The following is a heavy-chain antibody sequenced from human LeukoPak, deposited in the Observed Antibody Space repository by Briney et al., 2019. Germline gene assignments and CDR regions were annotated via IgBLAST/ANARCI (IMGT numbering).Heavy chain of an antibody. V-gene: IGHV3-30*18. J-gene: IGHJ3*02. CDR1: GFTFSSYG. CDR2: ISYDGSNK. CDR3: AKERGDFDGFDI. Sequence: GGSLRLSCAASGFTFSSYGMYWVRQAPGKGLEWVAVISYDGSNKYYADSVKGRFTISRDNSKNTLYLQMNSLRAEDTAVYHCAKERGDFDGFDIWGQGTMVTVSS. D-gene: IGHD2-21*01.